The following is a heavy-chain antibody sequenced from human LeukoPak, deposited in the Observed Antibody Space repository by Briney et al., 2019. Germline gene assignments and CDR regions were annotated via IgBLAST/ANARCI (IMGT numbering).Heavy chain of an antibody. CDR1: GYIFTSYG. D-gene: IGHD2-15*01. Sequence: ASVKVSCKASGYIFTSYGIAWVRQAPGQGLEWMGWISPYNGNTNYAQRLQGRVTMTTETSTRTAYMELSSLRSDDTAIYYCARDLSKVATTYYDYWGQGTLVTVSS. CDR2: ISPYNGNT. CDR3: ARDLSKVATTYYDY. J-gene: IGHJ4*02. V-gene: IGHV1-18*01.